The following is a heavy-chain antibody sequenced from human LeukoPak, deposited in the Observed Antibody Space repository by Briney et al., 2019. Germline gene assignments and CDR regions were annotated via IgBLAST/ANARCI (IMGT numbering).Heavy chain of an antibody. V-gene: IGHV4-39*01. Sequence: SETLSLTCTVSGGSISSSNYYWGWIRQPPGKGLEWIGSISYSGSTYYNPSLRSRVTISVGTSQNQFSLNLSSVTAADTAVYYWGRHGGGGRPPNFDYWGQGTLVTVSS. D-gene: IGHD3-16*01. J-gene: IGHJ4*02. CDR3: GRHGGGGRPPNFDY. CDR2: ISYSGST. CDR1: GGSISSSNYY.